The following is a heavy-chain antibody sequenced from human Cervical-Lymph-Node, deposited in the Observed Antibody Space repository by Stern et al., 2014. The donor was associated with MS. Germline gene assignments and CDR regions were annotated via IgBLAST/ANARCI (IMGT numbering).Heavy chain of an antibody. V-gene: IGHV1-46*01. CDR2: VNANGGSA. CDR3: ATLYDSSGNYGMEV. D-gene: IGHD5/OR15-5a*01. Sequence: QVQLVQSGAQVKKPGASVKVSCKGSGYTFIRYYIQWVRQAPGQGLEWMGIVNANGGSARYAQKFQGRVPMASDTSTSTVSMELSSLRSEDTAVYYCATLYDSSGNYGMEVWGQGTTVIVSS. J-gene: IGHJ6*02. CDR1: GYTFIRYY.